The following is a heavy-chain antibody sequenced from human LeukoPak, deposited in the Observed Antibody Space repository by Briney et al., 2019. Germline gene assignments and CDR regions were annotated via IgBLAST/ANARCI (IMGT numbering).Heavy chain of an antibody. D-gene: IGHD3-9*01. CDR1: GGSISSSSYY. V-gene: IGHV4-39*01. CDR3: ARHGNFDWSPFDY. Sequence: SETLSLTCTVSGGSISSSSYYWGWIRPPPGKGREWFGSIYYSGSTYYSPSPKRRVTISVDTSKNQFSLKLRSVTAADTAVYYCARHGNFDWSPFDYWGQGTLVTVSS. CDR2: IYYSGST. J-gene: IGHJ4*02.